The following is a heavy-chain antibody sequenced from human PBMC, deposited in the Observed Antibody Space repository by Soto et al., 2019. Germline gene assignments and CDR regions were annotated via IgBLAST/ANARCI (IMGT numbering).Heavy chain of an antibody. CDR3: ARAGYCSGGSCYPHYYYYYGMDV. J-gene: IGHJ6*02. CDR2: ISAYNGNT. V-gene: IGHV1-18*04. CDR1: GYTFTSYG. D-gene: IGHD2-15*01. Sequence: QVQLVQSGAEVMKPGASVKVSCKASGYTFTSYGISWVRQAPGQGLEWMGWISAYNGNTNYAQKLQGRVTMTTDTSTSTAYMELRSLRSDDTAVYYCARAGYCSGGSCYPHYYYYYGMDVWGQGTTVTVSS.